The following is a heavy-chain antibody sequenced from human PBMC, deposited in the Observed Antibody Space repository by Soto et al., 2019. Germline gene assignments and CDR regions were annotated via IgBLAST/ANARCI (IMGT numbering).Heavy chain of an antibody. CDR2: IIPIFGTA. D-gene: IGHD2-2*01. V-gene: IGHV1-69*06. CDR3: ARGGADIVVVPAAIPPPRGMDV. J-gene: IGHJ6*02. CDR1: GGTFSSYA. Sequence: SVEVSCKASGGTFSSYAISWVRQAPGQGLEWMGGIIPIFGTANYAQKFQGRVTITADRSTSTAYMELSSLRSEDTAVYYCARGGADIVVVPAAIPPPRGMDVWGQGTTVTVSS.